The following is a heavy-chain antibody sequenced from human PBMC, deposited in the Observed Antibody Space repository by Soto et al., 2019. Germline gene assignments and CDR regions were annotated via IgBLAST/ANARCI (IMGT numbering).Heavy chain of an antibody. CDR2: ISGSGGST. V-gene: IGHV3-23*01. D-gene: IGHD1-26*01. CDR3: AKDLGSSGYYFDY. CDR1: GFTFSSYA. Sequence: EVQLLESGGGLVQPGGSLRLSCAASGFTFSSYAMSWVRQAPGKGLEWVSAISGSGGSTYYADSVKGRFTISRDNSKNTLYLQMNSLRAEETAVYYCAKDLGSSGYYFDYWGQGTLVTVSS. J-gene: IGHJ4*02.